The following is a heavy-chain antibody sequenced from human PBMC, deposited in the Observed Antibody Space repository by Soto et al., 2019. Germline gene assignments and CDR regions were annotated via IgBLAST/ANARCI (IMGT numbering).Heavy chain of an antibody. Sequence: QVQLQQWGAGLLKPSETLSLTCAVYGGSFSGYYWSWIRQPPGKGLEWIGEINHSGSTNYNPSLKRRVTISVDTSKNQFSLKLSSVTAADTAVYYCARGVYGSGSYYKVSYYFDYWGQGTLVTVSS. CDR1: GGSFSGYY. D-gene: IGHD3-10*01. J-gene: IGHJ4*02. CDR2: INHSGST. CDR3: ARGVYGSGSYYKVSYYFDY. V-gene: IGHV4-34*01.